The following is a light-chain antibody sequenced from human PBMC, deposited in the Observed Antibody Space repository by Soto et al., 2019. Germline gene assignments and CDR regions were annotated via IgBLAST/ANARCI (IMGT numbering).Light chain of an antibody. CDR2: AAS. Sequence: DIQMTQSPSSLSASVGDRVTITCRASQSISSYLNWYQQKPGKAPKRLIYAASSLQSGVPSRFSGSGSGTDFTLTISSLQPEDFATYYCQQSYTTPLTFGGGTKVDIK. J-gene: IGKJ4*01. V-gene: IGKV1-39*01. CDR3: QQSYTTPLT. CDR1: QSISSY.